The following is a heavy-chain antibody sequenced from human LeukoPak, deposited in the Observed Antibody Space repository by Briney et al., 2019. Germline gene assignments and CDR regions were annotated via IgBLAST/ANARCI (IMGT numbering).Heavy chain of an antibody. D-gene: IGHD3-3*01. CDR2: ISGSGGST. CDR1: GFTFSSYA. CDR3: AKDSLDGDPAFDY. Sequence: QTGGSLRLSCAASGFTFSSYAMSWVRQAPGKGLEWVSAISGSGGSTYYADSVKGRFTISGDNSKNTLYLQMNSLRAEDTAVYYCAKDSLDGDPAFDYWGQGTLVTVSS. V-gene: IGHV3-23*01. J-gene: IGHJ4*02.